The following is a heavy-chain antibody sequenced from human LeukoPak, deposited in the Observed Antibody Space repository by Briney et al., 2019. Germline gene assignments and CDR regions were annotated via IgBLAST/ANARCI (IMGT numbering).Heavy chain of an antibody. V-gene: IGHV3-53*01. CDR1: GFTFSSYA. CDR3: ASYDTGYSSGWYGWFDP. D-gene: IGHD6-19*01. Sequence: GGSLRLSWAASGFTFSSYAMSWVRQAPGKGLEWVSVIYSGGSTYYADSVKGRFTISRDNSKNTLYLQMNSLRAEDTAVYYCASYDTGYSSGWYGWFDPWGQGTLVTVSS. J-gene: IGHJ5*02. CDR2: IYSGGST.